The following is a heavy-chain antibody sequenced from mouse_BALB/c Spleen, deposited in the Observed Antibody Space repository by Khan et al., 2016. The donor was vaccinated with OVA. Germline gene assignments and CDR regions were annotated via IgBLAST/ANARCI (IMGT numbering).Heavy chain of an antibody. J-gene: IGHJ3*01. CDR3: SRVGPYHGNYGAWVAY. CDR1: GYTFTSYT. V-gene: IGHV1-4*01. CDR2: INPTNIYT. D-gene: IGHD2-10*01. Sequence: QVQLKQSGAELARPGASVKMSCKASGYTFTSYTIHWVKQRPGQGLEWIGYINPTNIYTNYNQKFRDKATLTADKSSRTAYMQLSSLTSEDSAVYYCSRVGPYHGNYGAWVAYWGQGTLVTVSA.